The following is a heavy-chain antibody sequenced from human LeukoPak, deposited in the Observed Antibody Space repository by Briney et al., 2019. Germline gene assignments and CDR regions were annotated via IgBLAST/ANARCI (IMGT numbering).Heavy chain of an antibody. V-gene: IGHV1-2*02. D-gene: IGHD3-22*01. CDR2: INPKSGGT. CDR3: ARDPPGSADSRQVFDV. Sequence: AASVKVSCKASGYIFTDYYMHWVRQAPGQGLEWMGWINPKSGGTSYEQRFQGRVTMTRDTSISTAYMELTRLRSDDTAVYYCARDPPGSADSRQVFDVWGQGTMVTVSS. J-gene: IGHJ3*01. CDR1: GYIFTDYY.